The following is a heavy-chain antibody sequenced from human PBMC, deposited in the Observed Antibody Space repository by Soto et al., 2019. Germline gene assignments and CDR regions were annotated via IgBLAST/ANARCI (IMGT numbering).Heavy chain of an antibody. CDR3: ARSEPTGHYYYGMDV. V-gene: IGHV4-59*01. D-gene: IGHD1-1*01. CDR1: GVSISSYY. Sequence: PSETLSLTCTVSGVSISSYYWTWIRQPPGKGLEWIGYIYYSGSTNYNPSLKSRVTISVDTSKNHLSLKLSSVTAADTAVYYCARSEPTGHYYYGMDVWGQGTTVTVSS. J-gene: IGHJ6*02. CDR2: IYYSGST.